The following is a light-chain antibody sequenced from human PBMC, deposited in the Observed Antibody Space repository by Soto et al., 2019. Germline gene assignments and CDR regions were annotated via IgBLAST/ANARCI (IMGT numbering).Light chain of an antibody. Sequence: QSALTQPRSVSGSPGQSVTISCTGTSSNVGGYNYVSWYQQHPGKAPKLMIYDVSNRPSGVPDRFSGSKSGNTASLTISGLQPEDEADYYCCSYAGTYIHYVFGSGTQLTVL. V-gene: IGLV2-11*01. CDR3: CSYAGTYIHYV. CDR1: SSNVGGYNY. J-gene: IGLJ7*01. CDR2: DVS.